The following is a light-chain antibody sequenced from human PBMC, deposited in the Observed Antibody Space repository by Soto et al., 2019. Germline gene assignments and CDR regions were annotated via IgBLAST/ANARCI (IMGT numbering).Light chain of an antibody. CDR2: RAS. Sequence: YTVGITSRSSQTISSWVAWYQQKPGRAPKRLIYRASSLESGVPSRFSCCGYGTEFTLTISCLHPDDSASHYYEHYNTYFSLPIRGGTKVDIK. J-gene: IGKJ4*01. CDR3: EHYNTYFSLP. V-gene: IGKV1-5*03. CDR1: QTISSW.